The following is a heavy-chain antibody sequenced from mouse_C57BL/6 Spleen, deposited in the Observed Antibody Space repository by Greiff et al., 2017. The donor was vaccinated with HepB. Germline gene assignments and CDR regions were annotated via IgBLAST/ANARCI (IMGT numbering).Heavy chain of an antibody. J-gene: IGHJ3*01. V-gene: IGHV5-6*01. D-gene: IGHD2-4*01. CDR1: GFTFSSYG. CDR3: ARGVYYDYPY. Sequence: DVQLVESGGDLVKPGGSLKLSCAASGFTFSSYGMSWVRQTPDKRLEWVATISSGGSYTYYPDSVKGRFTISRDNAKNTLYLQMSSLKSEDTAMYYCARGVYYDYPYWGQRTLVTVSA. CDR2: ISSGGSYT.